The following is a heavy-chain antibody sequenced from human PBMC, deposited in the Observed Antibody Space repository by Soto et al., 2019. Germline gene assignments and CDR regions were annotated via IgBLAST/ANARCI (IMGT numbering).Heavy chain of an antibody. J-gene: IGHJ5*02. D-gene: IGHD3-22*01. CDR3: ARGEYMIVVGDWFDP. CDR2: IYYSGST. V-gene: IGHV4-30-4*01. Sequence: QVQLQESGPGLVKPSQTLSLTCTVSGGSISSGDYYWSWIRQPPGKGLEWIGYIYYSGSTYYNPSRRSRVTISVDTSKNQFSLKLSSVTAADTAVYYCARGEYMIVVGDWFDPWGQGTLVTVSS. CDR1: GGSISSGDYY.